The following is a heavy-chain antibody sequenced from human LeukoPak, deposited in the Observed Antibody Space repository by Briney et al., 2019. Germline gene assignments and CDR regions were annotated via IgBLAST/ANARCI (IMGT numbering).Heavy chain of an antibody. CDR3: ASSGSSSWDGGEFDY. V-gene: IGHV3-21*01. Sequence: GGSLRLSCAASGFTVSSYSMNWVRQAPGKGLEWVSSISSSSSYIYYADSVKGRFTISRDNAKNSLYLQMNSLRAEDTAVYYCASSGSSSWDGGEFDYWGQGTLVTVSS. CDR1: GFTVSSYS. D-gene: IGHD6-13*01. J-gene: IGHJ4*02. CDR2: ISSSSSYI.